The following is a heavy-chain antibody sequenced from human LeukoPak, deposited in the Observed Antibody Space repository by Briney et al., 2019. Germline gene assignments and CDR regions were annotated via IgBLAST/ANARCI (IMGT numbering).Heavy chain of an antibody. Sequence: GGSLRLSCAASGFTVSSNYMSWVRQAPGKGLEWVSVIYSDGSTYYADSVKGRFTISRDNSKNTLYLQMNSLRAEDTAVYYCAREGNSSSWYYFDYWGQGTLVTVSS. J-gene: IGHJ4*02. V-gene: IGHV3-53*01. CDR3: AREGNSSSWYYFDY. CDR2: IYSDGST. D-gene: IGHD6-13*01. CDR1: GFTVSSNY.